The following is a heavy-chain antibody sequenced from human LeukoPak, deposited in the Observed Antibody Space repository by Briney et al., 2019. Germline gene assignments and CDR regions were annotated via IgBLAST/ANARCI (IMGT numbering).Heavy chain of an antibody. V-gene: IGHV4-59*08. J-gene: IGHJ4*02. CDR1: GDSISTYF. D-gene: IGHD4-4*01. CDR2: ISYSGST. CDR3: ARGYYSNGYSDY. Sequence: PSETLSLTCTVSGDSISTYFWNWIRQSPGKGLEWIGYISYSGSTNYNPSLKSRVTISVDTSKNQFSLNLNSVTAADTAVYYCARGYYSNGYSDYWGQGTLVTVSS.